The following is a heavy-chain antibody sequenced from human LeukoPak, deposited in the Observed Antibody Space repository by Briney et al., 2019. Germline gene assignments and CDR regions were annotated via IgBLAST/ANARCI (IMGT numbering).Heavy chain of an antibody. V-gene: IGHV3-23*01. D-gene: IGHD2-15*01. CDR1: GFTFSSYD. CDR3: AKRGGTESFYYYYYMDV. Sequence: GGSLILSCAASGFTFSSYDMTWVRQTPGKGLELVALISRSGGTTYYADSVKGRFTISRDNSKNTLYLQMNSLRAEDTAEYYCAKRGGTESFYYYYYMDVWGKGTTVTVSS. CDR2: ISRSGGTT. J-gene: IGHJ6*03.